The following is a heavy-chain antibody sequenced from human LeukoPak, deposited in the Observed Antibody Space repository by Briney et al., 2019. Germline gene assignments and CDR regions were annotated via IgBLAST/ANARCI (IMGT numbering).Heavy chain of an antibody. V-gene: IGHV4-59*01. Sequence: SETLSLTCTVPGGSISSYYWSWIRQPPGKGLEWIGYIYYNGRTDYNPSLKSRVTMSVDTSKHQFSLKLGSVTAADTAVYYCAREHLISGDSYDLWDGVFDSWGQGTLVTVSS. CDR1: GGSISSYY. CDR2: IYYNGRT. J-gene: IGHJ4*01. D-gene: IGHD3/OR15-3a*01. CDR3: AREHLISGDSYDLWDGVFDS.